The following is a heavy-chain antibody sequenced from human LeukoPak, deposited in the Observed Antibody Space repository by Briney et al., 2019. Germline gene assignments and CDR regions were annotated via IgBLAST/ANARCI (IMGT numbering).Heavy chain of an antibody. V-gene: IGHV4-39*01. D-gene: IGHD6-6*01. CDR1: YDSISSNNYY. Sequence: KPSETLSLTCTVSYDSISSNNYYLGWIRQPPGKGLEWNGIIYYSGSTYYNPTLESRVTMSVDTSKNKFSVKLSSVTAADTAVYYCARLGEYSSPFDHWGPGTLVTVSS. CDR2: IYYSGST. J-gene: IGHJ4*02. CDR3: ARLGEYSSPFDH.